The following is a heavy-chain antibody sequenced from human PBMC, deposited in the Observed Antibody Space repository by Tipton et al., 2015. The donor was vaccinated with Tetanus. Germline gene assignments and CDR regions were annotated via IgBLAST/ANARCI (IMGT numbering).Heavy chain of an antibody. V-gene: IGHV3-23*01. CDR2: ISASGDST. Sequence: SLRLSCAASGFTFSNYSMTWVRQSPGKGLEWVSAISASGDSTYYADFVKGRFIISRDTSKNTLYLQMNSLRAEDTAVYYCARSASPFDYWGQGTLVTVSS. CDR1: GFTFSNYS. CDR3: ARSASPFDY. J-gene: IGHJ4*02.